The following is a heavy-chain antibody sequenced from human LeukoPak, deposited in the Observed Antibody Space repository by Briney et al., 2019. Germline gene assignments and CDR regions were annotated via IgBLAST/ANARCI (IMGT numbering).Heavy chain of an antibody. Sequence: PGGSLRLSCAASGFTFSDHDMDWVRQAPGKGLEWVGRAKNKADSYTIEYAASVRGRFTISRDDSKNSLYLQMNSLKTEDTAVYYCVKDSSFWTFDYWGQGTLVTVSS. V-gene: IGHV3-72*01. D-gene: IGHD6-6*01. CDR2: AKNKADSYTI. CDR3: VKDSSFWTFDY. J-gene: IGHJ4*02. CDR1: GFTFSDHD.